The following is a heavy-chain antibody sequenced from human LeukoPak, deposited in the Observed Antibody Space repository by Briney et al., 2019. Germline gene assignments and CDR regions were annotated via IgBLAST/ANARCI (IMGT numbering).Heavy chain of an antibody. Sequence: ASVKVSCKASGYTFTSYDINWVRQATGQGLEWMGWMNPNSGNTGYAQKFQGRVTITRNTSISTAYMELSSLRSEDTAVYYCARTIVVVPAAISCRFYYYYYMDVWGKGTTVTVSS. J-gene: IGHJ6*03. CDR1: GYTFTSYD. V-gene: IGHV1-8*03. CDR2: MNPNSGNT. D-gene: IGHD2-2*01. CDR3: ARTIVVVPAAISCRFYYYYYMDV.